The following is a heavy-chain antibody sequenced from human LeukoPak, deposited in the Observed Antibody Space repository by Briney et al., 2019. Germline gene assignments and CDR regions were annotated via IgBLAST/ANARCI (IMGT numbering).Heavy chain of an antibody. CDR3: ARGEPYYYDSSGYRGDY. CDR1: GFTFSSYG. J-gene: IGHJ4*02. V-gene: IGHV3-33*01. Sequence: PWRSLRLSCAASGFTFSSYGMHWVRQAPGKGLEWVAVIWYDGSNKYYADSVKGRFTISRDNSKNTLYLQMNSLRAEDTAVYYCARGEPYYYDSSGYRGDYWGQGTLVTVSS. D-gene: IGHD3-22*01. CDR2: IWYDGSNK.